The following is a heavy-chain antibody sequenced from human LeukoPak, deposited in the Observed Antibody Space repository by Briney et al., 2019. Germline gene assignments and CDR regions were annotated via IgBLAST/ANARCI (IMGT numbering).Heavy chain of an antibody. Sequence: GGSLRLSCAASGFIVSSNYMSWVRQAPGKGLEWVSVIYSGGSTYYADSVKGRFTISRDNSENTLSLQMNSLRAEDTAVYYCAKVSSSGYYYGMDVWGQGTTVTVSS. D-gene: IGHD6-6*01. CDR2: IYSGGST. CDR1: GFIVSSNY. J-gene: IGHJ6*02. CDR3: AKVSSSGYYYGMDV. V-gene: IGHV3-66*02.